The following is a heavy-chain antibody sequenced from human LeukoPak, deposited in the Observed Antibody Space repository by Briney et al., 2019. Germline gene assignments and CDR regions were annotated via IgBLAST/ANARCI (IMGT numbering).Heavy chain of an antibody. D-gene: IGHD3-10*01. CDR3: AKGAITMVRGVINLYFQH. J-gene: IGHJ1*01. CDR1: GFTFSSYA. V-gene: IGHV3-23*01. CDR2: ISGSGGST. Sequence: GGSLRLSCAASGFTFSSYAMSWVRQAPGMGLEWVSAISGSGGSTYYADSVKGRFTISRDNSKNTLYLQMNSLRAEDTAVYYCAKGAITMVRGVINLYFQHWGQGTLVTVSS.